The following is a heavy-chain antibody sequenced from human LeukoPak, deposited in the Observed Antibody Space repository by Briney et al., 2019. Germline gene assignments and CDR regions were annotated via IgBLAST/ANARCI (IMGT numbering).Heavy chain of an antibody. CDR3: AKDLVWDSSGYTDAFDI. Sequence: PGGSLRLSCAASAFTFSSYGMHWVRQAPGKGLEWVALISYDGSDKDYAKSVKGRFTISRDNSKNTLYLQMNSLRAEDTAVYYCAKDLVWDSSGYTDAFDIWGQGTMVTVSS. CDR1: AFTFSSYG. D-gene: IGHD3-22*01. J-gene: IGHJ3*02. V-gene: IGHV3-30*18. CDR2: ISYDGSDK.